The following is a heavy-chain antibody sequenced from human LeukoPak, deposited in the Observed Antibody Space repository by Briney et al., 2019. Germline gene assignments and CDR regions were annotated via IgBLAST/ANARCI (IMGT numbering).Heavy chain of an antibody. CDR1: GFIFSNYG. CDR3: AKDFATTGRYPHGSAST. CDR2: IRFDGSNK. Sequence: GGSLRLSCAASGFIFSNYGMQWVRQAPGKGLEWVTFIRFDGSNKFYADSVKGRFTISRDNPKNTLYLQMNSLRADDTAVYYCAKDFATTGRYPHGSASTWGQGTLVTVSS. V-gene: IGHV3-30*02. D-gene: IGHD3-10*01. J-gene: IGHJ4*02.